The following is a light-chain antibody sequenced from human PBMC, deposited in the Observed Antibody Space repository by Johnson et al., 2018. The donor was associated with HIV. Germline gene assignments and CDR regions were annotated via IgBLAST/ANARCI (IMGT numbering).Light chain of an antibody. CDR1: SSNIGNNY. Sequence: QSVLTQPPSVSAAPGQKVTISCSGSSSNIGNNYVSWYQQLPGTAPKLLIYENNKRPSGIPDRFAGTKSGTSATMGITGLQTGDEADYYSGTWDSSLIVGGVFGTGTKVTVL. V-gene: IGLV1-51*01. J-gene: IGLJ1*01. CDR2: ENN. CDR3: GTWDSSLIVGGV.